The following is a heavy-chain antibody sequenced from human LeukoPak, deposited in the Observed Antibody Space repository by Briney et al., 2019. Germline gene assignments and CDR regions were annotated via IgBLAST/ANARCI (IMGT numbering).Heavy chain of an antibody. Sequence: GASVKVSCKASGYTFTRNTINWVRQAPGQGLEWMGWVNTNTGNPTYAQGFTGRFVFSPDTSVSTAYLQIGSLKAEDTAVYYCVTNFDSSGYFGYWGQGTLVTVSS. J-gene: IGHJ4*02. D-gene: IGHD3-22*01. V-gene: IGHV7-4-1*01. CDR3: VTNFDSSGYFGY. CDR1: GYTFTRNT. CDR2: VNTNTGNP.